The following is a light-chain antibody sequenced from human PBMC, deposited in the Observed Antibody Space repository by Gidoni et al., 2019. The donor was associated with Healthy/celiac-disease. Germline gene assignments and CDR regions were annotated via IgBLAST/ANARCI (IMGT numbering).Light chain of an antibody. J-gene: IGKJ4*02. CDR3: QQYGSSPFT. V-gene: IGKV3-20*01. Sequence: EIVLTQSPGNPSLSPGDRATLACSASQSVSSSYLAWYQQKPGQAPRLLIYGASSGSGTDFTLTISRREPEDFAVYYWQQYGSSPFTFGGGTKVEIK. CDR2: GAS. CDR1: QSVSSSY.